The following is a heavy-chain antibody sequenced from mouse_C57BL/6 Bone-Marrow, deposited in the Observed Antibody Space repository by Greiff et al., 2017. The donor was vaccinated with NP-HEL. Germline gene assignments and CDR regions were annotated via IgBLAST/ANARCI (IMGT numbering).Heavy chain of an antibody. CDR2: IYPRSGNT. CDR3: ARQDSIDY. J-gene: IGHJ2*01. V-gene: IGHV1-81*01. Sequence: VKLMESGAELARPGASVKLSCKASGYTFTSYGISWVKQRPGQGLEWIGEIYPRSGNTYNNENLKGKATRTADKSSSTSYMELRSLTSEESAVYFCARQDSIDYWGQGTTLTVSS. CDR1: GYTFTSYG.